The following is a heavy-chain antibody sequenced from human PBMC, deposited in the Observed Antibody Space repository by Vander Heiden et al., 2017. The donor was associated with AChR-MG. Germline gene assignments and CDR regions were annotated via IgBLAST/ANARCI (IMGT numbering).Heavy chain of an antibody. V-gene: IGHV3-23*01. Sequence: EVQLSASAGGLVQPGGSLRLSCAATGFPLSSCDMTGGRQAPGTGLEWVSAIGGSGGSTYYADTVKGRFTITRDNSKNTLYLQMNSLRAEDTAVYYCAKGIYYYDSSGYFSNDAFDIWGQGTMVTVSS. D-gene: IGHD3-22*01. CDR2: IGGSGGST. CDR1: GFPLSSCD. CDR3: AKGIYYYDSSGYFSNDAFDI. J-gene: IGHJ3*02.